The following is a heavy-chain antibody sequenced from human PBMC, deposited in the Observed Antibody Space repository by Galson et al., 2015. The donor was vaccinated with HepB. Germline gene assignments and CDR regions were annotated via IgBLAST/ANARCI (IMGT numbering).Heavy chain of an antibody. J-gene: IGHJ5*02. Sequence: SLRFSCAASGFTFSSYAMSWVRQAPGKGLECVSSISFSGHITYYADSVKGRFTISRDNSKNALYLQINSLRAEDTALYYCAKMGYSNFENNFFDPWGQGTLVTVSS. CDR3: AKMGYSNFENNFFDP. CDR2: ISFSGHIT. D-gene: IGHD4-11*01. CDR1: GFTFSSYA. V-gene: IGHV3-23*01.